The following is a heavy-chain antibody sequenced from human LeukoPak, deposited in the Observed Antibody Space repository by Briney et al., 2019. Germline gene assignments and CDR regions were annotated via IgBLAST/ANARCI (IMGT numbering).Heavy chain of an antibody. V-gene: IGHV4-39*01. Sequence: SETLSFTCTVSGGSISSSSYYWGWIRQPPGKGLEWIGSIYYSGSTYYNPSLKSRVTISVDTSKNQFSLKLSSVTAADTAVYYCARQELLTGYYWGQGTLVTVSS. J-gene: IGHJ4*02. CDR2: IYYSGST. D-gene: IGHD1-14*01. CDR1: GGSISSSSYY. CDR3: ARQELLTGYY.